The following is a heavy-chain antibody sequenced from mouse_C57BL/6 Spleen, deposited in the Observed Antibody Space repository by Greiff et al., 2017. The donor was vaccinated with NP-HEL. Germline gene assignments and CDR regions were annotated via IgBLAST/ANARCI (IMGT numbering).Heavy chain of an antibody. D-gene: IGHD1-1*01. J-gene: IGHJ1*03. CDR3: SRGDYYGSHYWYFDV. V-gene: IGHV10-3*01. Sequence: EVQLVESGGGLVQPEGSLKFSCAASGFTFNAYAMHWVRQAPGQGLEWVARIRTKSSNYATYYADSMNDRFTSSRDESQSMLYLQMNNLKTEDTAMDDRSRGDYYGSHYWYFDVWGTGATVTDSS. CDR1: GFTFNAYA. CDR2: IRTKSSNYAT.